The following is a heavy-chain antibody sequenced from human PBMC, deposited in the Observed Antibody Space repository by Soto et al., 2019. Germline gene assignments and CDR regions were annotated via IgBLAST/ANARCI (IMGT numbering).Heavy chain of an antibody. CDR3: AKTANGWFSAFDI. J-gene: IGHJ3*02. CDR1: GFTFSSYG. CDR2: ICYSGGTK. V-gene: IGHV3-23*01. Sequence: GGSLRLSCAASGFTFSSYGMHWVRQAPGKGLEWVSVICYSGGTKYYADSVKGRFTFSRDNSKNTLYLQMNSLRAEDTAVYYCAKTANGWFSAFDIWGQGTMVTVSS. D-gene: IGHD6-19*01.